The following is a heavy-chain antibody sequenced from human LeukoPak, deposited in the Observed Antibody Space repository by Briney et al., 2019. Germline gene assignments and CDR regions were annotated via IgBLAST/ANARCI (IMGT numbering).Heavy chain of an antibody. CDR2: ISGSGGST. CDR1: EFTFSSYA. CDR3: AKEGPGDYAFDI. Sequence: PPGGSLRLSCAASEFTFSSYAMNWVRQAPGKGLEWVSVISGSGGSTYYADSVKGRFTISRDNSKNTLYLQMNSLRAEDTAVYYCAKEGPGDYAFDIWGQGTMVTVSS. D-gene: IGHD7-27*01. J-gene: IGHJ3*02. V-gene: IGHV3-23*01.